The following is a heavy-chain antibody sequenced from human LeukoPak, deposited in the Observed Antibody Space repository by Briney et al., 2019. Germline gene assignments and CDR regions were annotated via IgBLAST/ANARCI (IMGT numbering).Heavy chain of an antibody. CDR1: GGSISSSNW. D-gene: IGHD5-12*01. V-gene: IGHV4-4*02. CDR2: IYHSGST. CDR3: ARAVGGYDRMPNWFDP. Sequence: SETLSLNCAVSGGSISSSNWWSWVRQPPGKGLEWIGKIYHSGSTNYNPSLKSRVTISVDKSKNQFSLKLSSVTAADTAVYYCARAVGGYDRMPNWFDPWGQGTLVTVSS. J-gene: IGHJ5*02.